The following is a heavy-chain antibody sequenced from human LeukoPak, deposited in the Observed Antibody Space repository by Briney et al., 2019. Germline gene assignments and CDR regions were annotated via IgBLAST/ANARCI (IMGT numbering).Heavy chain of an antibody. CDR3: ARDRSMTITPGFDH. J-gene: IGHJ4*02. CDR1: GYSIRSGDY. D-gene: IGHD4/OR15-4a*01. CDR2: IYHSGST. V-gene: IGHV4-38-2*02. Sequence: SETLSLTCAVSGYSIRSGDYSGWIRQSPGKGLEWIGSIYHSGSTHYNPSLKSRVTISVDTSKNQFSLMLSSVTAADTAVYYCARDRSMTITPGFDHWGQGTLVTVSS.